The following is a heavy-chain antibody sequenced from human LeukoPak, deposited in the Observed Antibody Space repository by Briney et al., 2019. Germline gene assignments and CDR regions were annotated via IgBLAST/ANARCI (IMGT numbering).Heavy chain of an antibody. CDR2: ISGSSNYP. D-gene: IGHD3-10*01. CDR1: GITFSDYY. Sequence: GGSLRLSCSASGITFSDYYMSWIRQAPGKGLEWVSYISGSSNYPNYADSVKGRFTISRDNAKNSLYLQMNSLRAEDTAVYYCATLPRSDLYWYFDLWGRGTLVTVSS. J-gene: IGHJ2*01. V-gene: IGHV3-11*03. CDR3: ATLPRSDLYWYFDL.